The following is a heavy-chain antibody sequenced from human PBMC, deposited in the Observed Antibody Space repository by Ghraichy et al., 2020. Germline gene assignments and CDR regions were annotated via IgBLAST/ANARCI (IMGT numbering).Heavy chain of an antibody. Sequence: SETLSLTCTVSGGSISSYYWSWIRQPPGKGLEWIGYIYYSGSTNYNPSLKSRVTISVDTSKNQFSLKLSSVTAADTAVYYCARDRAYCSGGSCYPTFDYWGQGTLVTVSS. V-gene: IGHV4-59*01. CDR1: GGSISSYY. CDR2: IYYSGST. CDR3: ARDRAYCSGGSCYPTFDY. J-gene: IGHJ4*02. D-gene: IGHD2-15*01.